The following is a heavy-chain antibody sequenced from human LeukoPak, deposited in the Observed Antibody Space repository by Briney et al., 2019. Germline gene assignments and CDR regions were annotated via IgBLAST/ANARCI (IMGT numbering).Heavy chain of an antibody. CDR2: IYYSGST. V-gene: IGHV4-59*01. Sequence: ASETLSLTCTVSGGSISSYYWSWIRQPPGKGLEWIGYIYYSGSTNYNPSLKSRVTISVDTPKNQFSLKLSSVTAADTAVYYCARYYSGYAIDYWGQGTLVTVSS. J-gene: IGHJ4*02. CDR3: ARYYSGYAIDY. D-gene: IGHD5-12*01. CDR1: GGSISSYY.